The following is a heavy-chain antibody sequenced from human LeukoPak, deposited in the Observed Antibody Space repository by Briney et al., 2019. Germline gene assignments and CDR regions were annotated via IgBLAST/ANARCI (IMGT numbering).Heavy chain of an antibody. Sequence: SEPLSLTCAVYGGSFSGYYWSWIRQPPGKGLEWIGEINHSRSTNYNPSLKSRVTISVDTSKNQFSLKLSSVTAADTAVYYCARAPSCSGGSCSSLAGLDYWGQGTLVTVSS. D-gene: IGHD2-15*01. CDR2: INHSRST. J-gene: IGHJ4*02. V-gene: IGHV4-34*01. CDR3: ARAPSCSGGSCSSLAGLDY. CDR1: GGSFSGYY.